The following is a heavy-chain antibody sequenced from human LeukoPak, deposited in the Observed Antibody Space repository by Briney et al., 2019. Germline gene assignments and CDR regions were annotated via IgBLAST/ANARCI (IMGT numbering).Heavy chain of an antibody. CDR1: GYTFTSYG. V-gene: IGHV1-18*01. CDR2: ISAYNGNT. D-gene: IGHD1-26*01. J-gene: IGHJ4*02. CDR3: ARDHLLGATGYFDY. Sequence: GASVKVSCKASGYTFTSYGISWVGQAPGQGLEWMGWISAYNGNTNYAQKLQGRVTMTTDTSTSTAYMELRSLRSDDTAVYYCARDHLLGATGYFDYWGQGTLVTVSS.